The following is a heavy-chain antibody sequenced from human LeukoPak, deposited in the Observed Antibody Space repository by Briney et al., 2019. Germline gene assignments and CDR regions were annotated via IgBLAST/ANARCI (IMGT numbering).Heavy chain of an antibody. V-gene: IGHV1-46*01. Sequence: ASVKVSCKASGYTFTSYYMHWVRQAPGQGLEWMGIINPSGGITSYAQKFQGRVTMTRDTSTSTVYMELSSLRSEDTAVYYCARDHRDSSSSRGYYFDYWGQGTLVTVSS. D-gene: IGHD6-6*01. J-gene: IGHJ4*02. CDR3: ARDHRDSSSSRGYYFDY. CDR1: GYTFTSYY. CDR2: INPSGGIT.